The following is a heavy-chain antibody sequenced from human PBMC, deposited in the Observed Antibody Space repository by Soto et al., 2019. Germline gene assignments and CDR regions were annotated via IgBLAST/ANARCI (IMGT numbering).Heavy chain of an antibody. Sequence: GASVKVSCKASGYTFTSYGISWVRQAPGQGLEWMGWISAYNGNTNYAQKLQGRVTMTTDTSTSTAYMELRSLRSDDTAVYYCARTVVAAVHTALEFDYWGQGTLVTVS. CDR1: GYTFTSYG. CDR2: ISAYNGNT. J-gene: IGHJ4*02. CDR3: ARTVVAAVHTALEFDY. V-gene: IGHV1-18*01. D-gene: IGHD2-15*01.